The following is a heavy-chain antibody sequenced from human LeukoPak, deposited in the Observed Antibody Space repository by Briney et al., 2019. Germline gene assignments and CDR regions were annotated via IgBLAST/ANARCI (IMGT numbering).Heavy chain of an antibody. CDR2: INPNSGGT. D-gene: IGHD1-26*01. Sequence: ASVKVSCKASGYTFTGYYMHWVRQAPGQGLEWMGWINPNSGGTNYAQKFQGRVTMTRDTSISTAYMELSRLRSDDTAVYYCARVFRNSGSYSDYWGQGTLVSVSS. CDR1: GYTFTGYY. V-gene: IGHV1-2*02. J-gene: IGHJ4*02. CDR3: ARVFRNSGSYSDY.